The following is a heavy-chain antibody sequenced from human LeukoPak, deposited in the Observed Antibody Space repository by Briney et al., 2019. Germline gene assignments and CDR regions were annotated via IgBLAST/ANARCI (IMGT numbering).Heavy chain of an antibody. CDR2: IYYSGST. J-gene: IGHJ3*02. CDR1: GVSISSYY. CDR3: ARGIGSATHDAFDI. D-gene: IGHD1-26*01. Sequence: SETLSLTCTVSGVSISSYYWSWIRQPPGKGLEWIGYIYYSGSTNYNPSLKSRVTISVDTSKNQFSLKLSSVTAADTAVYYCARGIGSATHDAFDIRGQGAMVTVSS. V-gene: IGHV4-59*01.